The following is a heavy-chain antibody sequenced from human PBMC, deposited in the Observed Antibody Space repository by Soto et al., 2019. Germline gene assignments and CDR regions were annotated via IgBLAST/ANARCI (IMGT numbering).Heavy chain of an antibody. CDR1: GGTFSSYA. CDR3: ARSGLGIGIVVTRFDY. Sequence: GASVKVSCKASGGTFSSYAISWVRQAPGQGLEWMGGIIPIFGTANYAQKFQGRVTITADESTSTAYMELSSLRSEDTAVYYCARSGLGIGIVVTRFDYWGQGTLVTVSS. D-gene: IGHD2-2*01. V-gene: IGHV1-69*13. CDR2: IIPIFGTA. J-gene: IGHJ4*02.